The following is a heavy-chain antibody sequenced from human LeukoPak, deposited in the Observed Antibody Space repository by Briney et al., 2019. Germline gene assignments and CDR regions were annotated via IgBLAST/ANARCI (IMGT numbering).Heavy chain of an antibody. V-gene: IGHV4-59*01. Sequence: SETLSLTCTVSGGSISSYYWSWIRQPPGKALEWIGYIYYSGSTNYNPSLKSRVTISVDTSKNQFSLKLSSVTAADTAVYYCAREEYSSSSWSNWFDPWGQGTLVTVSS. CDR2: IYYSGST. CDR1: GGSISSYY. J-gene: IGHJ5*02. D-gene: IGHD6-6*01. CDR3: AREEYSSSSWSNWFDP.